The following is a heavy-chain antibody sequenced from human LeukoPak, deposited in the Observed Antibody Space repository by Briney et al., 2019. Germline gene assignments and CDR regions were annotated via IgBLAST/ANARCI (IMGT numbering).Heavy chain of an antibody. CDR3: ARIPGVTIFGVVRSANWFDP. V-gene: IGHV4-59*12. Sequence: SETLSLTCTVSGGSISSYYWSWIRQPPGKGLEWIGYIYYSGSTNYNPSLKSRVTISVDTSKNQFSLKLSSVTAADTAVYYCARIPGVTIFGVVRSANWFDPWGQGTLVTVSS. CDR1: GGSISSYY. D-gene: IGHD3-3*01. J-gene: IGHJ5*02. CDR2: IYYSGST.